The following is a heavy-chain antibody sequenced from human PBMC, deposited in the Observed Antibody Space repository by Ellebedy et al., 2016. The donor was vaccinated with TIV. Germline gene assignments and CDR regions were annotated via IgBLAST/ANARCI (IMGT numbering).Heavy chain of an antibody. CDR2: NNPNSGGT. Sequence: AASVKVSCKASGYNFTGYYIHWVRQAPGQGLAWMEWNNPNSGGTNYAQKFQGWVTMTRDTSISKAYMELSRLRSDYTSVYYCARSRVRGWGVVVKNEAFDIWGQGTMVTVSS. CDR1: GYNFTGYY. V-gene: IGHV1-2*04. CDR3: ARSRVRGWGVVVKNEAFDI. D-gene: IGHD2-2*01. J-gene: IGHJ3*02.